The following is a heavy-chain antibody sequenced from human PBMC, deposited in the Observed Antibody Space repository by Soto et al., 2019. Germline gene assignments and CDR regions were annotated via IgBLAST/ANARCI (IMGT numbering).Heavy chain of an antibody. CDR1: GGTFSSYA. Sequence: QVQLVQSGAEVKKPGSSVKASCKASGGTFSSYAISWVRQAPGQGLEWMGGIIPVFGTANYAQKFQGKVTITADKSTSRAYMELSSLRSEDTAVYYCARGDILGTTFDYWGQGTLVTVSS. CDR2: IIPVFGTA. D-gene: IGHD2-15*01. CDR3: ARGDILGTTFDY. J-gene: IGHJ4*02. V-gene: IGHV1-69*06.